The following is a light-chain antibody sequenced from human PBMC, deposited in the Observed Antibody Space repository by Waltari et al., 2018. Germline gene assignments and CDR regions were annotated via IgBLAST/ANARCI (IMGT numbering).Light chain of an antibody. Sequence: IVLTQSPGTLSLSTGVRATFSCRASQSVSRSLAWYQQKHGQAPRLLIYDASTRATGIPDRFSGSGSGTDFSLTISRLEPEDFAVYYCQKYVSLPATFGQGTKVEIK. CDR1: QSVSRS. J-gene: IGKJ1*01. V-gene: IGKV3-20*01. CDR3: QKYVSLPAT. CDR2: DAS.